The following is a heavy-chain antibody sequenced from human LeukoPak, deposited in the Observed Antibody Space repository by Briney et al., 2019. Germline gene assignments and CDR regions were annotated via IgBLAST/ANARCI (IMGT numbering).Heavy chain of an antibody. D-gene: IGHD3-10*01. CDR2: IIPIFGTA. V-gene: IGHV1-69*13. CDR1: GGTFSSYA. CDR3: AMGRYIDAFDI. J-gene: IGHJ3*02. Sequence: GASVKVSCKASGGTFSSYAISWVRQAPGQGLEWMGGIIPIFGTANYAQKFQGRVTITADESTSTAYMGLSSLRSEDTAVYYCAMGRYIDAFDIWGQGTMVTVSS.